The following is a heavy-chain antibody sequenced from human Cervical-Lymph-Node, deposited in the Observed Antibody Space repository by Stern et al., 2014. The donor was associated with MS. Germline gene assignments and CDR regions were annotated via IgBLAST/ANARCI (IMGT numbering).Heavy chain of an antibody. CDR3: TRELFLFGNHDDLEGGDAFDL. CDR2: INPNNGVT. CDR1: GFTLTGYY. J-gene: IGHJ3*01. V-gene: IGHV1-2*06. D-gene: IGHD2-21*01. Sequence: QVQLVQSGTEVRKPGASVKVSCRASGFTLTGYYMHWVRQAPGQGLEWMGRINPNNGVTNYAQKFQGRVTMTRDTSISTTYMELRNLRSDDTAIYYCTRELFLFGNHDDLEGGDAFDLWGQGTMVTVSS.